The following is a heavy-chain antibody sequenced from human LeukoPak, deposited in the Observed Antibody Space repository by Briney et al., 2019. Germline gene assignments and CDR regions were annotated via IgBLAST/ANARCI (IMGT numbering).Heavy chain of an antibody. V-gene: IGHV3-23*01. D-gene: IGHD6-13*01. CDR1: GFTFNNFA. CDR3: AKGLRGSSYDY. CDR2: ISGSGGNT. Sequence: GGSLRLSCAASGFTFNNFAMSWARQAPGKGLEWVSGISGSGGNTHYADSVKGRFTISRDNSKNTLYLQMNSLRAEDTAVYYCAKGLRGSSYDYWGQGTLVTVSS. J-gene: IGHJ4*02.